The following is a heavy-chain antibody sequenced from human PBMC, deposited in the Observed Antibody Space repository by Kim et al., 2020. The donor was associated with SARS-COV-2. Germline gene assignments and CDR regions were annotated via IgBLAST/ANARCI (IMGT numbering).Heavy chain of an antibody. CDR1: GFVFSSFD. D-gene: IGHD3-10*01. CDR2: IGGRGGGT. J-gene: IGHJ4*02. Sequence: GGSLRLSCAASGFVFSSFDMAWVRQAPGKGLEWVSVIGGRGGGTYYRDSVKGRFSISRDNFINTLYLQMNSLRAEDTAVYYCAKLLLYRQPVHYGSGSCDYWGQGTLVSVSS. V-gene: IGHV3-23*01. CDR3: AKLLLYRQPVHYGSGSCDY.